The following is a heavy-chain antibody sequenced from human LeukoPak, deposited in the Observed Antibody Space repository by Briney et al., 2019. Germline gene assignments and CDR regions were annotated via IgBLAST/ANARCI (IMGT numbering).Heavy chain of an antibody. J-gene: IGHJ2*01. V-gene: IGHV3-7*03. Sequence: GGSLRLSCTASGFTFNEYAMSWVRQAPGKGLEWVANIKQDGSEKYYVDSVKGRFTISRDNAKNSLYLQMNSLRAEDTAVYYCARRYFDLWGRGTLVTVSS. CDR2: IKQDGSEK. CDR1: GFTFNEYA. CDR3: ARRYFDL.